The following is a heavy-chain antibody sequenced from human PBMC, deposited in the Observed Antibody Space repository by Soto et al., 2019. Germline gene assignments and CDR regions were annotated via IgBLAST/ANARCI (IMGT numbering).Heavy chain of an antibody. Sequence: SETLSLTCTVSGGSISSYYWSWIRQPPGKGLEWIGYIYYSGSTNYNPSLKSRVTISVDTSKNQFSLKLSSVTAADTAVYYCARSVYSNYYYYYYMDVWGKGTTVTVSS. J-gene: IGHJ6*03. CDR2: IYYSGST. CDR3: ARSVYSNYYYYYYMDV. D-gene: IGHD4-4*01. V-gene: IGHV4-59*01. CDR1: GGSISSYY.